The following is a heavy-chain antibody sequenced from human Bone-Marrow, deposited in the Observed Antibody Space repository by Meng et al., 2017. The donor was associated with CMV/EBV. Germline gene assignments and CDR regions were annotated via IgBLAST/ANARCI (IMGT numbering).Heavy chain of an antibody. CDR3: ARVYSSGLYYFEF. CDR2: IDGNGGST. J-gene: IGHJ4*02. D-gene: IGHD3-22*01. Sequence: GGSLRLSCAASGFTFSSYSMNWVRQAPGKGLEWVSSIDGNGGSTAYADSVKGRFTISRDNAKNSLFLQMTGLRAEDTAFYYCARVYSSGLYYFEFWGRGTQVTVSS. V-gene: IGHV3-20*04. CDR1: GFTFSSYS.